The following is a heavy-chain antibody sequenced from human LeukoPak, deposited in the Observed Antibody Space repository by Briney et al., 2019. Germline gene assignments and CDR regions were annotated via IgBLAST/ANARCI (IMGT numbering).Heavy chain of an antibody. CDR2: MNPNSGNT. J-gene: IGHJ6*03. Sequence: ASVKASCKASGYTFTSYDINWVRQATGQGLEWMGWMNPNSGNTGYAQKFQGRVTITRNTSISTAYMELSSLRSEDTAVYYCARSKDDKDYYYMDVWGKGTTVTVSS. D-gene: IGHD3-22*01. CDR1: GYTFTSYD. CDR3: ARSKDDKDYYYMDV. V-gene: IGHV1-8*03.